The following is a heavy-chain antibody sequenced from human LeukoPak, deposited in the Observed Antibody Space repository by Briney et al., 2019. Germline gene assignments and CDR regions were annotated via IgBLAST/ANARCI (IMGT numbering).Heavy chain of an antibody. V-gene: IGHV1-69*04. D-gene: IGHD4-11*01. CDR3: ARGRLTNTVTTTAGGY. J-gene: IGHJ4*02. CDR2: IIPILGIA. CDR1: GGTFSSYA. Sequence: EASVKVSCKASGGTFSSYAISWMRQAPGQGLEWMGRIIPILGIANYAQKFQGRVTMTRDTSTSTVYMELNSLRSEDTAVYYCARGRLTNTVTTTAGGYWGQGTLVTVSS.